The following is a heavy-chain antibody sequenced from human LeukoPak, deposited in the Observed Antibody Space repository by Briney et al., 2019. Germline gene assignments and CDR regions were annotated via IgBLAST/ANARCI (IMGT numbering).Heavy chain of an antibody. D-gene: IGHD2-2*01. CDR1: GFTFTSYA. J-gene: IGHJ4*02. CDR3: ARDPLYCSSTSCYGSHFDY. Sequence: PGGSLRLSCAASGFTFTSYAMNWVRQAPGKGLEWVSTISGSGSSTYYVDSVKGRFTISRDNSKNTLYLQMNSLRAEDTAVYYCARDPLYCSSTSCYGSHFDYWGQGTLVTVSS. CDR2: ISGSGSST. V-gene: IGHV3-23*01.